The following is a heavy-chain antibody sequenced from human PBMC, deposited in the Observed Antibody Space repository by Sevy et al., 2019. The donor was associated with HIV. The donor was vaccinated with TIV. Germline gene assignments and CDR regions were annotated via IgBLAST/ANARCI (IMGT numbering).Heavy chain of an antibody. CDR2: ISSSSNYI. J-gene: IGHJ3*02. Sequence: GGSLRLSCAASGFIFSSSPMSWVRQAPGKGLEWVSSISSSSNYIYYADSVKGRFTISRDNAKNSLLLLMNSLRAEDTAVYYCARDKREAYFDGSTSSDAFDIWGQGTLVTVSS. CDR3: ARDKREAYFDGSTSSDAFDI. V-gene: IGHV3-21*01. CDR1: GFIFSSSP. D-gene: IGHD3-22*01.